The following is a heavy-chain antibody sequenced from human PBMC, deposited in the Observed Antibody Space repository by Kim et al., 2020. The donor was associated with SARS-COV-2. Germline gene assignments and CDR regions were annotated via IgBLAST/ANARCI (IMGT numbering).Heavy chain of an antibody. J-gene: IGHJ4*01. D-gene: IGHD6-19*01. CDR2: ISASGTYK. CDR1: GFTFDKFA. V-gene: IGHV3-23*01. Sequence: GGSLRLSCAVSGFTFDKFAMGWVRQAPGQGLEWVSSISASGTYKYYADSLKGRVTISRDNSKTTLYLQFNSLRSEDTAIYYCAKEETRVAAQTSFPYWG. CDR3: AKEETRVAAQTSFPY.